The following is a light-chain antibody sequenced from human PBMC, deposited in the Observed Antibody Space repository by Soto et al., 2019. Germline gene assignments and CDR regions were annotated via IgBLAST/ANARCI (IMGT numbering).Light chain of an antibody. CDR1: KLGNKY. J-gene: IGLJ2*01. CDR3: QAWDSITGVV. Sequence: ELTQPPSVSVFPGQTASISCSGDKLGNKYACWYQQKPGQSPVLVIYQDSQRPSGIPERFSGSNSGNTATLTISGTQAMDEADYYCQAWDSITGVVFGGGTKLTVL. CDR2: QDS. V-gene: IGLV3-1*01.